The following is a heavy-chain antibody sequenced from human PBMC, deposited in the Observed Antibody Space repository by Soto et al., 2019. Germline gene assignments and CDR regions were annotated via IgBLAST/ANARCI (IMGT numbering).Heavy chain of an antibody. V-gene: IGHV4-39*01. D-gene: IGHD3-22*01. CDR2: IYYGGST. J-gene: IGHJ4*02. Sequence: PSETLSLTCTVSGGSISSSNYHWGWIRQPPGKGLEWIGSIYYGGSTYYNPSLKSRVTISVDTSKNQFSLKLSSVTAADTAVYYCARTSYDSSGFSTPFDCWGQGTLVTVSS. CDR1: GGSISSSNYH. CDR3: ARTSYDSSGFSTPFDC.